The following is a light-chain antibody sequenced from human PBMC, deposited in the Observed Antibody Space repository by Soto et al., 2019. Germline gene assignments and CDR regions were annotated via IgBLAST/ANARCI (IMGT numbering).Light chain of an antibody. CDR2: DAS. CDR1: QSVSSY. CDR3: QQRSNSPTT. V-gene: IGKV3-11*01. J-gene: IGKJ2*01. Sequence: EIVLTQSPATLSLSPGERATLSCRASQSVSSYLAWYQQKPGQAPRLLIYDASNRATGIPARFSGSGSGTDFTRTISSLEPEDLASYYCQQRSNSPTTFGHGTKLEIK.